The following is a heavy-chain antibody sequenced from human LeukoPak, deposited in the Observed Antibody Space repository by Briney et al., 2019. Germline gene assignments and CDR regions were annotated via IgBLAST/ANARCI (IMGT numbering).Heavy chain of an antibody. Sequence: SETLSLTCAVSGGSFSGYYWSWIRQPPGKGLEWIGEINHSGSTNYNPSLKSRVTISVDTSKNQFSLKLSSVTAADTAVYFCARGPPTDYYDSSGFYYVFDYWGQGTLVTVSS. CDR3: ARGPPTDYYDSSGFYYVFDY. V-gene: IGHV4-34*01. CDR2: INHSGST. J-gene: IGHJ4*02. CDR1: GGSFSGYY. D-gene: IGHD3-22*01.